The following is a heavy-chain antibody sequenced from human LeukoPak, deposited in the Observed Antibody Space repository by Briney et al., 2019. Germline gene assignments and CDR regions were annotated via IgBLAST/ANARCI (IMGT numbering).Heavy chain of an antibody. D-gene: IGHD5-24*01. CDR1: GFPLSSYW. CDR3: TRVGYIDEGIDY. Sequence: GGSLRLSCVASGFPLSSYWMTWVRQAAGKGLEWVANIKQDGIKKSYVDSVKGRFTISRDNAKNSLYLQMNSLRAEDTAIYYCTRVGYIDEGIDYWGQGTLVTVSS. J-gene: IGHJ4*02. CDR2: IKQDGIKK. V-gene: IGHV3-7*04.